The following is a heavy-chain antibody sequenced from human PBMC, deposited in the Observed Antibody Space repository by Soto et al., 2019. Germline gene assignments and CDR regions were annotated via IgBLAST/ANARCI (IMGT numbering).Heavy chain of an antibody. Sequence: QVQLEQSGAEVKKPGSSVKVSCKASGGTLSDHGVAWLRQAPGQGLEWMGGTIPVFNTAKYAQKFQGRVTVTADKITNLAHMELSSLRSEDTAFYFCARGVYGSGNYYTGPSAFDIWGQGTMVIVSS. V-gene: IGHV1-69*06. CDR1: GGTLSDHG. CDR3: ARGVYGSGNYYTGPSAFDI. D-gene: IGHD3-10*01. CDR2: TIPVFNTA. J-gene: IGHJ3*02.